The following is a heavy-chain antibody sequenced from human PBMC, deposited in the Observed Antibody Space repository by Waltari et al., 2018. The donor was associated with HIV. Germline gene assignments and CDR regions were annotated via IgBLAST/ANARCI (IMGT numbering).Heavy chain of an antibody. Sequence: EVQLVASGGGPVQPGRSLSLSCTAPGITFDVYDMQWVRHPPGKGLEWVSGISWNSGDIAYADSVKGRFTISRDNTKNSLFLQMNSVRVEDTALYYCVKDGASTIFGVLNGMDVWGQGTTVTVSS. J-gene: IGHJ6*02. CDR1: GITFDVYD. D-gene: IGHD3-3*01. CDR2: ISWNSGDI. CDR3: VKDGASTIFGVLNGMDV. V-gene: IGHV3-9*01.